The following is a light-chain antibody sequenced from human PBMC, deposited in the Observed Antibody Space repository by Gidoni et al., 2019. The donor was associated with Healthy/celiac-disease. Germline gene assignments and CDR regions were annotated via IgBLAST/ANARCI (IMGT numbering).Light chain of an antibody. J-gene: IGKJ2*01. CDR3: QQRSNWPAT. V-gene: IGKV3-11*01. Sequence: EIFLPQSPATLSLSPGERATPSCRASQSVSSYVAWYQQKPGQAPRLLIYDASNRATGIPARCSGSGSGTDFTLTSSSLEPEDFAFYYCQQRSNWPATFGQGTKLEIK. CDR1: QSVSSY. CDR2: DAS.